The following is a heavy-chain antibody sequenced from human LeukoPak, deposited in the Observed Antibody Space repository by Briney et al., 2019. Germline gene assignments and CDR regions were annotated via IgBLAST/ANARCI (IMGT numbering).Heavy chain of an antibody. D-gene: IGHD1-7*01. CDR2: ISSSSSYI. J-gene: IGHJ4*02. V-gene: IGHV3-21*01. CDR3: ARDNELELRALDY. Sequence: GGSLRLSCAASGFTFSSYSMTWVRQAPGKGLEWVSSISSSSSYIYYADSVKGRFTISRDNAKNSLYLQMNSLRAEDTAVYYCARDNELELRALDYWGQGTLVTVSS. CDR1: GFTFSSYS.